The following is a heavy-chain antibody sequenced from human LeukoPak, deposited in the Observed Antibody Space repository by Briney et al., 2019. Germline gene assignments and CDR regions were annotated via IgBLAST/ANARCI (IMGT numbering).Heavy chain of an antibody. D-gene: IGHD4-17*01. J-gene: IGHJ4*02. CDR2: IKRIIDGGTT. CDR3: TAQGGSGDLRY. CDR1: GFTFSNTW. Sequence: KPGGPLRLSCAASGFTFSNTWMNWVRQAPGKGLEWVGHIKRIIDGGTTDYAAPVKGRFTVSRDDSINTLYLQMSSLKTEDTAVYYCTAQGGSGDLRYWGQGTLVTVSS. V-gene: IGHV3-15*01.